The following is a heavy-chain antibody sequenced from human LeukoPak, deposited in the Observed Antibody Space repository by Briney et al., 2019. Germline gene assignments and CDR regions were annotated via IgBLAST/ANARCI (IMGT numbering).Heavy chain of an antibody. CDR1: GYTFTSYG. CDR2: ISAYTGNT. Sequence: ASVKVSCKASGYTFTSYGTSWVRQAPGQGLEWMGWISAYTGNTNYAQRLQGRVTMTTDTSTSTAYMELRSLRSDDTAVYYCARERDYYDSSGYYVGAFDIWGQGTMVTVSS. J-gene: IGHJ3*02. V-gene: IGHV1-18*01. CDR3: ARERDYYDSSGYYVGAFDI. D-gene: IGHD3-22*01.